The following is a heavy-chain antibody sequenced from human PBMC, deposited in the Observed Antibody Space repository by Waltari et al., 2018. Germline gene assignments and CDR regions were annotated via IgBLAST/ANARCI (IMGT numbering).Heavy chain of an antibody. CDR1: GGSISSSSYY. V-gene: IGHV4-39*07. CDR2: IYYSGST. J-gene: IGHJ4*02. Sequence: QLQLQESGPGLVKPSETLSLTCTVSGGSISSSSYYWGWIRQPPGKGLEWIGSIYYSGSTYYNPSLKSRVTISGDTSKNQFSLKLSSVTAADTAVYYCARVTPTYYFDYWGQGTLVTVSS. CDR3: ARVTPTYYFDY. D-gene: IGHD5-18*01.